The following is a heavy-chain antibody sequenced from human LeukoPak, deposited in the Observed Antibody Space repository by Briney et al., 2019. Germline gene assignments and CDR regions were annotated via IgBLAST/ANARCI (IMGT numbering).Heavy chain of an antibody. Sequence: ASVKVSCKAVGYICTSNGISWVRQAPGQGLEWMGRISAYNGDTNYAQKLQGRVTMTTDTSTSTAYMEMRSLRSDDTAVYYCARDRVDYYDSSGYWTDYWGQGTLVTVSS. CDR2: ISAYNGDT. J-gene: IGHJ4*02. CDR1: GYICTSNG. CDR3: ARDRVDYYDSSGYWTDY. V-gene: IGHV1-18*01. D-gene: IGHD3-22*01.